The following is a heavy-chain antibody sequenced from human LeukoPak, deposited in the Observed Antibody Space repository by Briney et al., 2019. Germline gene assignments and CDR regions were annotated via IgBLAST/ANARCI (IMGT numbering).Heavy chain of an antibody. CDR3: ARSLLSSANHIYSGSYLA. CDR2: ISSSSSYI. V-gene: IGHV3-21*01. Sequence: GGSLRLSCAASGFTFSSYSMNWVRQAPGKGLEWVSSISSSSSYIYYADSVKGRFTISRDNAKNSLYLQMNSLRAEDTAVYYCARSLLSSANHIYSGSYLAWGQGTLVTVSS. D-gene: IGHD1-26*01. J-gene: IGHJ4*02. CDR1: GFTFSSYS.